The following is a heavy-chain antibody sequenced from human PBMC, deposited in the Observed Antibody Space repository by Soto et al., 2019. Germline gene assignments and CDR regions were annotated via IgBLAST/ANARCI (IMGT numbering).Heavy chain of an antibody. CDR3: ARGRDGGAAI. V-gene: IGHV4-34*01. CDR2: INPSGST. J-gene: IGHJ4*02. Sequence: QVQLQQWGAGLLKPSETLSLTCAVYGGSFSGYYWSWIRQPPGKGLEWIGEINPSGSTNYTPSLKSRVTMSRDTLNNKFSLGLTSVTAADTAVYYCARGRDGGAAIWGQGTLVTVSS. D-gene: IGHD4-17*01. CDR1: GGSFSGYY.